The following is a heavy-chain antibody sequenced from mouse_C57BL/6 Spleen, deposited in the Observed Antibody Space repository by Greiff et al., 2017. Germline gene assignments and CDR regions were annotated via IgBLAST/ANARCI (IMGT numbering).Heavy chain of an antibody. V-gene: IGHV1-53*01. Sequence: QVQLQQPGTELVKPGASVKLSCKASGYTFTSYWMHWVKQRPGQGLEWIGNINPSNGDTNYNGKFKGKATLTADKSSSTAYMQLSSLTSEDSAVYFCARNYGSSYAMDYWGQGTSVTVSS. CDR1: GYTFTSYW. CDR3: ARNYGSSYAMDY. D-gene: IGHD1-1*01. CDR2: INPSNGDT. J-gene: IGHJ4*01.